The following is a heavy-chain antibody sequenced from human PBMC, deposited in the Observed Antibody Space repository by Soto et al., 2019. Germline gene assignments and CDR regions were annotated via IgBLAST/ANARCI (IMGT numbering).Heavy chain of an antibody. CDR3: ASSIVVVPAAIPSFLTYYYYYGMDV. V-gene: IGHV4-30-4*01. CDR1: GGSISRGDYY. D-gene: IGHD2-2*02. J-gene: IGHJ6*02. CDR2: IYYSGST. Sequence: SETLSLTCTVSGGSISRGDYYWSWIRQPPGKGREWIGYIYYSGSTYYNPSLKSRVTISVDTSKNQFSLKLSSVTAADTAVYYCASSIVVVPAAIPSFLTYYYYYGMDVWGQGTTVTVS.